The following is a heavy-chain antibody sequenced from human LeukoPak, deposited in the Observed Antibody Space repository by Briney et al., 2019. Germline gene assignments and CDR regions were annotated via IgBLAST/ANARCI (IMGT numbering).Heavy chain of an antibody. J-gene: IGHJ4*02. CDR3: TRGGWELPDHFDY. CDR1: GFTFSTYW. V-gene: IGHV3-7*05. CDR2: INKDGSEA. Sequence: GGSLRLSCSASGFTFSTYWMHWVRQAPGKGLEWVANINKDGSEASYVDSVKGRFTISRDNGKNSLYLQMSGLRAEDTAVYYCTRGGWELPDHFDYWGQGTLVTVSS. D-gene: IGHD1-26*01.